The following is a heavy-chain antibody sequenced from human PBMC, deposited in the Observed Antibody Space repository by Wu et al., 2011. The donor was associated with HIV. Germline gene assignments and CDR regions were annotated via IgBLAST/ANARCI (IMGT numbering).Heavy chain of an antibody. CDR2: IIPIFGTA. J-gene: IGHJ6*02. Sequence: QVQVVQSGAEVKKPGSSVKVSCKAYGGTFSSFAISWVRQAPGLGLEWMGRIIPIFGTANYAQKFQGRVTITADKSTNTAYMDLSSLKSEDTALYFCARDLRAYGSGNYYYYGMDVWGQGTTVTVSS. V-gene: IGHV1-69*06. CDR1: GGTFSSFA. D-gene: IGHD3-10*01. CDR3: ARDLRAYGSGNYYYYGMDV.